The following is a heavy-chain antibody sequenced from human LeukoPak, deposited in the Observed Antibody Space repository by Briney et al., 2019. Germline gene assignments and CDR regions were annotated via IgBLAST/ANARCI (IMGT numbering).Heavy chain of an antibody. J-gene: IGHJ4*02. CDR1: GGSFSGYY. V-gene: IGHV4-34*01. CDR2: INHSGST. D-gene: IGHD3-3*01. CDR3: ARNLAGVGVFDY. Sequence: SETLSLTCAVYGGSFSGYYWSWIRQPPGKGLEWIGEINHSGSTNYNPSLKSRVTISVDTSKNQFSLKLSSMTAADTAVYYCARNLAGVGVFDYWGQGTLVTVSS.